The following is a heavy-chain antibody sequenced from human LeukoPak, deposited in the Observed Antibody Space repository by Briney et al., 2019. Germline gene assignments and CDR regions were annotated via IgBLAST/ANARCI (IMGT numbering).Heavy chain of an antibody. CDR2: ISYDGSNK. CDR3: ASPGYSSGWYGVEYYYYGMDV. CDR1: GFTFSSYA. D-gene: IGHD6-19*01. V-gene: IGHV3-30*04. Sequence: GGSLRLSCAASGFTFSSYAMHWVRQAPGKGLKWVAVISYDGSNKYYADSVKGRFTISRDNSKNTLYLQMNSLRAEDTAVYYCASPGYSSGWYGVEYYYYGMDVWGQGTTVTVSS. J-gene: IGHJ6*02.